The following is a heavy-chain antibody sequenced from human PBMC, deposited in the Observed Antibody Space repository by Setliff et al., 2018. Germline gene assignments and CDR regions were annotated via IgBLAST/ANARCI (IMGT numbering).Heavy chain of an antibody. CDR1: GGSISSYF. Sequence: PSETLSLTCSVSGGSISSYFWNWVRQPAGKGLEWIGRIYSNENTNYNPSLKSRVTMSIDTSKNQLSLKLSSVTAADTAVYYCGRDPGVHSGTWCLASWGQGPQVPVSS. CDR2: IYSNENT. V-gene: IGHV4-4*07. D-gene: IGHD2-8*01. J-gene: IGHJ4*02. CDR3: GRDPGVHSGTWCLAS.